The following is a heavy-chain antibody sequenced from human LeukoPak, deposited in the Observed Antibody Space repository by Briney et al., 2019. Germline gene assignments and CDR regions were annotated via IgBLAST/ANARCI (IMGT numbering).Heavy chain of an antibody. D-gene: IGHD3-3*01. J-gene: IGHJ4*02. CDR1: GFTVSSNY. CDR3: ARGYYDFWSGYSHFDY. CDR2: IYSGGST. V-gene: IGHV3-53*03. Sequence: GGSRRLSCAASGFTVSSNYMSWVRQAPGKGLEWVSVIYSGGSTYYADSVKGRSTISRDNAKNSLYLQMNSLRAEDTAVYYCARGYYDFWSGYSHFDYWGQGTLVTVSS.